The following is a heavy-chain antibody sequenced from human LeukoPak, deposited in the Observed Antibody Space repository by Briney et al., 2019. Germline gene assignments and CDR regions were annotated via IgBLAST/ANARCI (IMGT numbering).Heavy chain of an antibody. CDR3: AKDLDWRSAADIFDY. Sequence: GGSLRLSCAASGFTFSSYAMSWVRQAPGKGLEWVSAISGSGGSTYYADSVKGRFTISRDNSKNTLYLQMNSLRAEDTAVYYFAKDLDWRSAADIFDYWGQGTLVTVSS. V-gene: IGHV3-23*01. D-gene: IGHD6-13*01. J-gene: IGHJ4*02. CDR1: GFTFSSYA. CDR2: ISGSGGST.